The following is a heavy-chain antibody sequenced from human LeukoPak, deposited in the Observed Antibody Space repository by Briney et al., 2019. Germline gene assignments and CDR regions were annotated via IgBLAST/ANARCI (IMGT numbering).Heavy chain of an antibody. D-gene: IGHD1-26*01. Sequence: ASVKVPCKASGYTFTSYYLHWVRQAPGQGLEWMGIINPSGGRTTYAQKFQGRVTMTRDMSTSTVNMELSSLRSEDTAVYYCARDRGASGSYSPYYFEYWGQGTLVTVSS. CDR2: INPSGGRT. J-gene: IGHJ4*02. V-gene: IGHV1-46*01. CDR1: GYTFTSYY. CDR3: ARDRGASGSYSPYYFEY.